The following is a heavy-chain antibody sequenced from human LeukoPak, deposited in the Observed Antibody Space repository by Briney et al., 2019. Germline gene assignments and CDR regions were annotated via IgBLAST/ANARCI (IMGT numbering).Heavy chain of an antibody. CDR2: ISYSGST. V-gene: IGHV4-59*08. D-gene: IGHD3-9*01. CDR1: GGSISSYY. J-gene: IGHJ3*02. CDR3: ARQGYDILTGYIDAFDI. Sequence: SETLSLTCTVSGGSISSYYWSWIRQPPGKGLEWIGYISYSGSTNYNPSLKSRVTISIDTSKNQFSLKLRSVTAADTAIYYCARQGYDILTGYIDAFDIWGQGTIVTVSS.